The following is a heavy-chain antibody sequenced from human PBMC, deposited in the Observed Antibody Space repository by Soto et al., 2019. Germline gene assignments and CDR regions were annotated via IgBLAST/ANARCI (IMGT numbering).Heavy chain of an antibody. J-gene: IGHJ4*02. Sequence: GWCLGLACAASGFSFSDYDMSWIRQAPGKGLEWVSYISSSGSTIYYADSVKGRFTIPRDNAKNSLYLQMNSLRAEDTAVYYCARSERIGIVATPPIDYWGQGTLVTVSS. CDR3: ARSERIGIVATPPIDY. V-gene: IGHV3-11*01. CDR2: ISSSGSTI. D-gene: IGHD5-12*01. CDR1: GFSFSDYD.